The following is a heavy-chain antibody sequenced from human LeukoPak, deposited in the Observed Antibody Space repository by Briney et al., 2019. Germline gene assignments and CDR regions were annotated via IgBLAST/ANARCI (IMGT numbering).Heavy chain of an antibody. V-gene: IGHV4-39*01. CDR3: ARHLCDIMGATTTLCYYYYGMDV. CDR2: IYYSGST. D-gene: IGHD1-26*01. CDR1: GGSISSSSYY. Sequence: SETLSLTCTVSGGSISSSSYYWGWIRQPPGKGLEWIGSIYYSGSTYYNPSLKSRVTISVDTSKNQLSLKLSSVTAADTAVYYCARHLCDIMGATTTLCYYYYGMDVWAKGPRSPSP. J-gene: IGHJ6*02.